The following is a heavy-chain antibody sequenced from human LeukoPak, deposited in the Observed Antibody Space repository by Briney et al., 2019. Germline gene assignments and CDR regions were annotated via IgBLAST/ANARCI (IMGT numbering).Heavy chain of an antibody. D-gene: IGHD3-22*01. J-gene: IGHJ4*02. CDR1: GGSISSYY. CDR2: IYTSGST. V-gene: IGHV4-4*07. CDR3: ARGKDYYDSSGYYGNFDY. Sequence: SETLSLTCTVSGGSISSYYWRWIRQPAGKELEWIGRIYTSGSTNYNPSLKSRVTMSVDTSKNQFSLKLSSVTAADTAVYYCARGKDYYDSSGYYGNFDYWGQGTLVTVSS.